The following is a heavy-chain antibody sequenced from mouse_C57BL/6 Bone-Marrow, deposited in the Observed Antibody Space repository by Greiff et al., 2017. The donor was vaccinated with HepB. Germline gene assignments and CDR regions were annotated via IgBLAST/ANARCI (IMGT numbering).Heavy chain of an antibody. CDR3: AAITTVVPHWYFDV. CDR1: GYTFTSYW. Sequence: QVQLKQPGAELVMPGASVKLSCKASGYTFTSYWMHWVKQRPGQGLEWIGEIDPSDSYTNYNQKFKGKSTLTVDKSSSTAYMQLSSLTSEDSAVYYCAAITTVVPHWYFDVWGTGTTVTVSS. V-gene: IGHV1-69*01. CDR2: IDPSDSYT. J-gene: IGHJ1*03. D-gene: IGHD1-1*01.